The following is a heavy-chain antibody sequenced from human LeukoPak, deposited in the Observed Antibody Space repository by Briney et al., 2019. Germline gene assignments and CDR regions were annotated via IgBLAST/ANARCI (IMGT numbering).Heavy chain of an antibody. V-gene: IGHV3-74*01. CDR3: VRGRGSYGWFDP. CDR1: GFTFSSYS. J-gene: IGHJ5*02. D-gene: IGHD3-10*01. Sequence: GGSLRLSCAASGFTFSSYSMNWVRQVPGKGLVWVSRISGDGTARNYADSVKGRFTISRDDAKNTVDLQMNSLRGEDTAVYYCVRGRGSYGWFDPWGQGTLVTVSS. CDR2: ISGDGTAR.